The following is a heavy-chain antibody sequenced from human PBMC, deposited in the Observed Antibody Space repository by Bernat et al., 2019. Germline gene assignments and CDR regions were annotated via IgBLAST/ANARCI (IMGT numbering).Heavy chain of an antibody. CDR3: AKDDFGYPATAYGMDV. CDR2: IYYSGST. J-gene: IGHJ6*02. D-gene: IGHD6-25*01. Sequence: QVQLQESGPGLVKPSQTLSLTCTVSGGSISSGGYYWSWIRQHPGKGLEWIGYIYYSGSTYYNPSLKSRVTISVDTSKNQFSLKLSSVTAADTAVYYCAKDDFGYPATAYGMDVWGQGTTVTVSS. V-gene: IGHV4-31*03. CDR1: GGSISSGGYY.